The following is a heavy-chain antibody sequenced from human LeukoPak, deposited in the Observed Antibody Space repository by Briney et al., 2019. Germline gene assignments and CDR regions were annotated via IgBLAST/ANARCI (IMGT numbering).Heavy chain of an antibody. V-gene: IGHV4-34*01. Sequence: KPSETLSLTCAVYGGSFSGYYWSWIRQPPGKGLEWIGEINHSGSTNYNPSLKSRVTISVDTSKNQFSLKLSSVTAADTAVYYCARGREGLRDWGQGTLVTVSS. CDR2: INHSGST. CDR3: ARGREGLRD. J-gene: IGHJ4*02. D-gene: IGHD5-24*01. CDR1: GGSFSGYY.